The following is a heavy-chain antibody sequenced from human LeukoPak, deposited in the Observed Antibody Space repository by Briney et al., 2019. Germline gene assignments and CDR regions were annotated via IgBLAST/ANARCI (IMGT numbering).Heavy chain of an antibody. J-gene: IGHJ6*03. CDR2: ISGSGGST. V-gene: IGHV3-23*01. D-gene: IGHD6-6*01. CDR3: AKDLASSSGAMDV. CDR1: GFTFSSYA. Sequence: GSLILSCAASGFTFSSYAMSWVRQAPGKGLEWVSAISGSGGSTYYADSVKGRFTISRDNSKNTLYLQMNSLRAEDTAVYYCAKDLASSSGAMDVWGKGTTVTVSS.